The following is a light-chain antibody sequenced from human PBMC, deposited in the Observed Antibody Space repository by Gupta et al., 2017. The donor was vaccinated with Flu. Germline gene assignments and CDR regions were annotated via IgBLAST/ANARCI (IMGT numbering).Light chain of an antibody. CDR3: AAWNGSLNGFV. V-gene: IGLV1-44*01. J-gene: IGLJ1*01. CDR1: SSNIGTNT. CDR2: SDN. Sequence: QSVLTQPLSASGTPGQPATISCSGSSSNIGTNTVHWYRQFPGLAPTLLIYSDNERPSCVPDRSSGTKSGTSASMAISGLQAEDEADFYCAAWNGSLNGFVFGTGTTVTVL.